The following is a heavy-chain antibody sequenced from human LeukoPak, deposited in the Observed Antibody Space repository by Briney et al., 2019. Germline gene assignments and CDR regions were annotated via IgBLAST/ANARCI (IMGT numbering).Heavy chain of an antibody. J-gene: IGHJ3*02. Sequence: GGSLRLSCAASGFTLSSYDMHWVRQATGKGLERVSAIGTAGDTYYPGSVKGRFTISRDNSKNTLYLQMNSLRAEDTPVYYCGKTAGSGSYGYGPDAFDIWGKGTMVTVSS. CDR1: GFTLSSYD. D-gene: IGHD1-26*01. CDR2: IGTAGDT. V-gene: IGHV3-13*01. CDR3: GKTAGSGSYGYGPDAFDI.